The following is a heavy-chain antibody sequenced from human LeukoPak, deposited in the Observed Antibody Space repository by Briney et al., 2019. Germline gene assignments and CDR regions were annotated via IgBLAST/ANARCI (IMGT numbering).Heavy chain of an antibody. J-gene: IGHJ4*02. CDR1: GGSISSYY. CDR3: ARAQYYYDSSGYYGLGLDY. CDR2: IYYSGST. Sequence: SSETLSLTCTVSGGSISSYYWSWIRQPPGKGLEWIGYIYYSGSTNYNPSLKSRVTISVDTSKNQFSLKLSSVTAADTAVYYCARAQYYYDSSGYYGLGLDYWGQGTLVTVSS. V-gene: IGHV4-59*01. D-gene: IGHD3-22*01.